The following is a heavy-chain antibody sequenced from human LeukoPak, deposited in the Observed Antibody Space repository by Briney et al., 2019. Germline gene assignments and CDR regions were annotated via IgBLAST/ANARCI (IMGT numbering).Heavy chain of an antibody. CDR3: ARDRAGSAVAAPGWFDP. D-gene: IGHD6-19*01. CDR1: GGSFSGYY. CDR2: IYYSGST. V-gene: IGHV4-34*01. Sequence: SETLSLTCAVYGGSFSGYYWSWIRQPPGKGLEWIGSIYYSGSTYYNPSLKSRVTISVDTSKNQFSLKLSSVTAADTAVYYCARDRAGSAVAAPGWFDPWGQGTLVTVSS. J-gene: IGHJ5*02.